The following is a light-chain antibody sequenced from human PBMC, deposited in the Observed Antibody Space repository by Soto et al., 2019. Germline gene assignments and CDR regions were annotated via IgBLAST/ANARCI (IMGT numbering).Light chain of an antibody. CDR2: GAS. Sequence: EIVVTQSPGTLSLSPGERATLSCRASQSVSSNLAWYQQKPGQAPRLLIYGASSRATGIPVRFSGSGSGTEFTLTISSLQSEDFAVYYCQQYNNWPLTFGQGTRLEI. CDR1: QSVSSN. V-gene: IGKV3-15*01. CDR3: QQYNNWPLT. J-gene: IGKJ5*01.